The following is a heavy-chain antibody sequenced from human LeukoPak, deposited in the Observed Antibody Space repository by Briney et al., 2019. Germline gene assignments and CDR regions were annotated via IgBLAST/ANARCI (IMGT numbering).Heavy chain of an antibody. V-gene: IGHV3-30*18. D-gene: IGHD3-22*01. CDR2: ISHDAKST. J-gene: IGHJ6*04. Sequence: QPGGSLRLSCAPSGFTFSSYGMHWVRQVPGKGLEWVTVISHDAKSTYHVDSVKGRFTISRDNSKNTLYLQMNSLRAEDTAVYYCAKDGGNYYDTAGNHLMRSYMDVWGKGTTVTVSS. CDR1: GFTFSSYG. CDR3: AKDGGNYYDTAGNHLMRSYMDV.